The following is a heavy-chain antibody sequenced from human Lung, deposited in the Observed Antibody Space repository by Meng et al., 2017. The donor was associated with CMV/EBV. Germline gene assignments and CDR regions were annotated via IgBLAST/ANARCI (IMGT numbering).Heavy chain of an antibody. CDR3: ARDPRVKSYVVVPAASDY. V-gene: IGHV3-7*01. Sequence: ESXKITXVASGFTFNTYWMIWVRQARGKGLECVANIKQDGSEKYYVGSVKGRFTISRDNAKNSLYLQMNSLRAEDTAVYYCARDPRVKSYVVVPAASDYWGQGTXVTVSS. J-gene: IGHJ4*02. D-gene: IGHD2-2*01. CDR2: IKQDGSEK. CDR1: GFTFNTYW.